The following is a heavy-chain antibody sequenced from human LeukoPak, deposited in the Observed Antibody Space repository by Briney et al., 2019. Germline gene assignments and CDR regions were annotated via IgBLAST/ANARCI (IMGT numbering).Heavy chain of an antibody. D-gene: IGHD4-11*01. J-gene: IGHJ4*02. CDR1: GFTFSSYA. CDR3: AKYKISTVTVDY. Sequence: GGSLRLSCVASGFTFSSYAMSWVRQAPGKGLEWVSVISNSGVSTYYADSVKGRFTISRDNPKNTLYLQMNSLRAEDTAVYYCAKYKISTVTVDYWGQGTLVTVSS. CDR2: ISNSGVST. V-gene: IGHV3-23*01.